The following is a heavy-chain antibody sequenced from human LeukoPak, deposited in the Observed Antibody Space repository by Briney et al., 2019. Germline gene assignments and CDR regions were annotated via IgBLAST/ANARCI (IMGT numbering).Heavy chain of an antibody. CDR1: GFTVSSNY. V-gene: IGHV3-53*01. J-gene: IGHJ4*02. D-gene: IGHD3-22*01. CDR2: IYSGGST. CDR3: ARDYYDSSGYYEGIDY. Sequence: PGGSLRLSCAASGFTVSSNYMSWVRQAPGKGLEWVSVIYSGGSTYYADSVKGRFTISRDNSKNTLYLQMNSLRAEDTAVYYCARDYYDSSGYYEGIDYWGQGTLVTVSS.